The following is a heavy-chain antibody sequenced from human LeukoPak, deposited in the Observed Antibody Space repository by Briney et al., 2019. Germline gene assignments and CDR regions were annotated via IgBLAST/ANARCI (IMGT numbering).Heavy chain of an antibody. Sequence: GASVKVSCKASGYTFTGYYMHWVRQAPGQGLEWMGWINPNSGGTNYAQKFQGRGTMTRDTSISTAYMELSRLRSDDTAVYYCARVAEWELPVGWFDPWGQGTLVTVSS. D-gene: IGHD1-26*01. CDR2: INPNSGGT. CDR3: ARVAEWELPVGWFDP. J-gene: IGHJ5*02. V-gene: IGHV1-2*02. CDR1: GYTFTGYY.